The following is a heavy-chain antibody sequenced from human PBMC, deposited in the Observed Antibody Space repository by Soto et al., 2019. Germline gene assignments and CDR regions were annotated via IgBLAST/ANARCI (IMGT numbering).Heavy chain of an antibody. CDR3: ARGVGSSPPQY. CDR2: IYASGSP. CDR1: DGSVSVYY. V-gene: IGHV4-59*02. D-gene: IGHD1-26*01. J-gene: IGHJ4*02. Sequence: XETRSLTCTIPDGSVSVYYWSWLRQSTGQGLEWIGYIYASGSPYYNPSLRSRVTISADTSKNQISLKLTSPTAADTAVYSCARGVGSSPPQYWGRGTLVTVSS.